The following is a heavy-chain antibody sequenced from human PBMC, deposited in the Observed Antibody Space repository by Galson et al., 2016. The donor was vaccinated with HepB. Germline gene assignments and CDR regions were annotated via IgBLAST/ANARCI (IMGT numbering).Heavy chain of an antibody. D-gene: IGHD3-22*01. CDR2: ISGGGVTI. CDR3: AKYFSESSAADAFDI. V-gene: IGHV3-48*02. Sequence: SLRLSCAASGFKFRTHSMNWVRQAPEKGLEWVSYISGGGVTIYYADSVRGRFTTSRDNARNALYLQMDGLRDEDTAVYYCAKYFSESSAADAFDIWGPGTMVTVSS. J-gene: IGHJ3*02. CDR1: GFKFRTHS.